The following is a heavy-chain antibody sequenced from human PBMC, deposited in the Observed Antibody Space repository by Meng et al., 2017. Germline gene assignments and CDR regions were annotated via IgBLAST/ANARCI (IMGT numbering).Heavy chain of an antibody. CDR3: AHRRGDSREGWFDP. CDR1: GCSLITSGVG. Sequence: SLKESGPTPVKPPQALPLTCTFSGCSLITSGVGVGWIRQPPGKALEWLALISWDDDKRYSPSLKSRLTITKDTSNNQVVLTMTNMDPVDTATYYCAHRRGDSREGWFDPWGQGTLVTVSS. D-gene: IGHD2-21*02. J-gene: IGHJ5*02. CDR2: ISWDDDK. V-gene: IGHV2-5*02.